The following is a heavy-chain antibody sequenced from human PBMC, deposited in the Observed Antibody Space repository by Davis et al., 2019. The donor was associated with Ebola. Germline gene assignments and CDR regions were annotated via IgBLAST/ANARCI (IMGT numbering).Heavy chain of an antibody. CDR1: GFTFSSYW. Sequence: GESLKISCAASGFTFSSYWMSWVRQAPGKGLEWVAVIWYDGSNKYYADSVKGRFTISGDNSKNTLYLQMNSLRAEDTAVYYCARDYVPMRQWLTSRYYYYGMDVWGQGTTVTVSS. D-gene: IGHD6-19*01. CDR3: ARDYVPMRQWLTSRYYYYGMDV. CDR2: IWYDGSNK. V-gene: IGHV3-33*08. J-gene: IGHJ6*02.